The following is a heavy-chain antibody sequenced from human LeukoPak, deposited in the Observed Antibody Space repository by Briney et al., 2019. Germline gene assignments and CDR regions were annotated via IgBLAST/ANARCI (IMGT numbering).Heavy chain of an antibody. J-gene: IGHJ4*02. V-gene: IGHV1-46*01. D-gene: IGHD3-10*01. CDR1: GCTFTSYY. CDR2: SNPSGGST. CDR3: ARSRITMVRGVIRGSYFDY. Sequence: PGASVKVSCKASGCTFTSYYMHWVRQAPGQGLEWMGVSNPSGGSTSYAQKFQGRVTMTRDTSTSTVYMELSSLRSEDTAVYYGARSRITMVRGVIRGSYFDYWGQGTLVTVSS.